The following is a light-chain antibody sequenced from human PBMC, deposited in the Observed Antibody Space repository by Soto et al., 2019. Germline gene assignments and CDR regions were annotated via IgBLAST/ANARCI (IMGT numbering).Light chain of an antibody. V-gene: IGKV3D-15*01. CDR1: QSVTSN. J-gene: IGKJ1*01. CDR3: QQYNNWPRT. CDR2: RAS. Sequence: EIVLTQSPGTLSLYPGESATLSCRASQSVTSNYIAWYQQKPGQAPRLLIYRASTRATGIPDRFSGSGPGTEFTLTISSLQSEDFAVYFCQQYNNWPRTFGQGTKVDIK.